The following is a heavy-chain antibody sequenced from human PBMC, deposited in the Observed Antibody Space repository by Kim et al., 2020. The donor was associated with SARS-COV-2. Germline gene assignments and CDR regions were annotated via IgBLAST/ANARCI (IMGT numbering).Heavy chain of an antibody. J-gene: IGHJ6*02. V-gene: IGHV1-18*01. CDR2: ISAYNGNT. CDR1: GYTFTSYG. CDR3: ARAVKISGLRLPYGMDV. D-gene: IGHD3-3*01. Sequence: ASVKVSCKASGYTFTSYGISWVRQAPGQGLEWMGWISAYNGNTNYAQKLQGRVTMTTDTSTSTAYMELRSLRSDDTAVYYCARAVKISGLRLPYGMDVWGQGTTVTVSS.